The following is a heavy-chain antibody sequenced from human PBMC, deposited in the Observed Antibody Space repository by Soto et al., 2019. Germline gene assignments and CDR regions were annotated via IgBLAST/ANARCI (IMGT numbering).Heavy chain of an antibody. Sequence: ASVKVSCKASGYMLTSYYLHWVRQAPGQGLEWMGIINPSGGSTSYAQNFQGRATMTRDTSTSTVYMELSSLRSEDTAVYYCAREVYGYAFDIWGQGTMVT. CDR3: AREVYGYAFDI. V-gene: IGHV1-46*01. J-gene: IGHJ3*02. CDR2: INPSGGST. CDR1: GYMLTSYY. D-gene: IGHD5-18*01.